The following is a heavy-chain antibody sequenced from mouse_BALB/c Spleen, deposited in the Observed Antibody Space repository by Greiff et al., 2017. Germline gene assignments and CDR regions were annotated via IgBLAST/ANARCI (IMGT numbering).Heavy chain of an antibody. CDR2: IDPYNGGT. Sequence: EVKLQESGPELVKPGASVKVSCKASGYSFTDYNMYWVKQSPGKSLEWIGYIDPYNGGTSYNQKFKGKATLTVDKSSSTAFMHLNSLTSEDSAVYYCARSDCYDYDEDFDYWGQGTTLTVSS. CDR3: ARSDCYDYDEDFDY. CDR1: GYSFTDYN. J-gene: IGHJ2*01. V-gene: IGHV1S135*01. D-gene: IGHD2-4*01.